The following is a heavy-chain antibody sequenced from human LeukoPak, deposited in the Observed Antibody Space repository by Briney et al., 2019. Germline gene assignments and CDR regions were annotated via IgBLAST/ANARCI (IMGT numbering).Heavy chain of an antibody. CDR3: ARHSYGTFDY. J-gene: IGHJ4*02. V-gene: IGHV4-39*01. D-gene: IGHD5-18*01. CDR1: GGSINTKNYY. CDR2: IYYSGNT. Sequence: SETLSLTCTVSGGSINTKNYYWGWIRQPPGKGLEWIGSIYYSGNTYYNPSLKSRVTLSIDTSKNQFSLRLSSVTAADTAVYHCARHSYGTFDYWGQGTLVTVSS.